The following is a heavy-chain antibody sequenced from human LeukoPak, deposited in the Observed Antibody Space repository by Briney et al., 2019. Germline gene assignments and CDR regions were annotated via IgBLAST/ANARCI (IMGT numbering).Heavy chain of an antibody. Sequence: SETLSLTCTVSGGSISGSSYYWGWIRQPPGKGLEWIGSIYYSGSTYYNPSLKSRVTISVDTSKNQFSLKLSSVTAADTAVYYCARTDYYDSSAGDYWGQGTLVTVSS. CDR3: ARTDYYDSSAGDY. CDR2: IYYSGST. D-gene: IGHD3-22*01. J-gene: IGHJ4*02. CDR1: GGSISGSSYY. V-gene: IGHV4-39*01.